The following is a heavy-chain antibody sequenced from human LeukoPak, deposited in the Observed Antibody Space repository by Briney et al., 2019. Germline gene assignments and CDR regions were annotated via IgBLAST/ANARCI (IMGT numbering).Heavy chain of an antibody. Sequence: ASVKVSCKASGYTFTSYYIHWVRQAPGQGLEWMGLINPSAGNTAYAQKFQGRGSMTSDTSTSTVYMELSSLRSEDTAVYYCARQKNDYGDYPDAFDIRGQGTMVTVSS. D-gene: IGHD4-17*01. V-gene: IGHV1-46*01. CDR1: GYTFTSYY. J-gene: IGHJ3*02. CDR2: INPSAGNT. CDR3: ARQKNDYGDYPDAFDI.